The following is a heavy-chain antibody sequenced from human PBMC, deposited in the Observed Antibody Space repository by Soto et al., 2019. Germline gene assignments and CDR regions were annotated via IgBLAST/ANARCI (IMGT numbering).Heavy chain of an antibody. CDR1: GFTFSNCV. CDR3: AKGLINGRWYAED. D-gene: IGHD6-13*01. J-gene: IGHJ4*02. CDR2: ITDSGTGT. V-gene: IGHV3-23*01. Sequence: EVHLLESGGGLVHPGESLRLSCGASGFTFSNCVTTWVRQAPGKGLEWVSCITDSGTGTYYADSVKGRFTISRDNSKNTMYLQMNNLRAEDTGVYYCAKGLINGRWYAEDWGQGTLVTVSS.